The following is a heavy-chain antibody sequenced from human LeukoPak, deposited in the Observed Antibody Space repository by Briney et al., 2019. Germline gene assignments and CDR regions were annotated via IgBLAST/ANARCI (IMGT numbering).Heavy chain of an antibody. D-gene: IGHD6-19*01. Sequence: PGGSLRLSCAASGFTPRSYEMNWVRQAPGKGLEWVSYISSSGSTRYYADSVKGRFTVSRDNDKNSLYLQMNSLRGEDTAVYYCARGLSTAVAGFDYWGQGSLVTVSS. V-gene: IGHV3-48*03. CDR3: ARGLSTAVAGFDY. J-gene: IGHJ4*02. CDR2: ISSSGSTR. CDR1: GFTPRSYE.